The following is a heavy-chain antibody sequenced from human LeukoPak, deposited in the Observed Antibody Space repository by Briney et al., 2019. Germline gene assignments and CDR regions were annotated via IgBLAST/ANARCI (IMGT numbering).Heavy chain of an antibody. J-gene: IGHJ3*02. V-gene: IGHV3-30-3*01. CDR1: GFTFSSYA. CDR2: ISYDGSNK. CDR3: ASRDTAMVILAFDI. Sequence: QPGRPLRLSCAASGFTFSSYAMHWVRQAPGKGLEWVAVISYDGSNKYYADSVKGRFTISRDNSKNTLYLQMNSLRAEDTAVYYCASRDTAMVILAFDIWGQGTMVTVSS. D-gene: IGHD5-18*01.